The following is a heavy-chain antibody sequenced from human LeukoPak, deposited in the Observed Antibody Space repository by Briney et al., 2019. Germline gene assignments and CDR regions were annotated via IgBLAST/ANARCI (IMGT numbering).Heavy chain of an antibody. CDR1: GFTFSSYA. CDR2: IISSRGST. J-gene: IGHJ3*02. D-gene: IGHD5/OR15-5a*01. V-gene: IGHV3-23*01. CDR3: AKSRLHI. Sequence: GGSLRLSCAASGFTFSSYAMTWVRQAPGKGLEWVSTIISSRGSTYYADSVKGRFTISRDNSINTLYLQMNSLRVEDTAVYYCAKSRLHIWGQGTMVTVSS.